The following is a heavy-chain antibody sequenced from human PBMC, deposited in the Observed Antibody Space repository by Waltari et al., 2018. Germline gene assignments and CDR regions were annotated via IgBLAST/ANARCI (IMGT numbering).Heavy chain of an antibody. V-gene: IGHV3-49*04. CDR1: GFTFGDYA. D-gene: IGHD6-19*01. CDR2: NRSKAYGGTT. Sequence: EVQLVESGGGLVQPGRSLRLSCTTSGFTFGDYAINWVRQAPGKGLVWVGFNRSKAYGGTTEYAASVKGRFTISRDDSKGIAFLQMNNLKIEDTALYYCASHKGSTGWYGSVFDHWGQGTAVIVS. J-gene: IGHJ5*02. CDR3: ASHKGSTGWYGSVFDH.